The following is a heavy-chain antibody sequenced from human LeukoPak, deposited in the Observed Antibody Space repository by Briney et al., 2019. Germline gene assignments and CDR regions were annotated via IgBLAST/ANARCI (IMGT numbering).Heavy chain of an antibody. Sequence: GSLRLSCAASGFTFSSYAMSWVRQAPGKGLERVSGISSSGGSTVYADSVKGRFTISRDNFRNTVFLQMNSLRAEDTAVYYCAELGITMIGGVWGKGTTVTISS. CDR2: ISSSGGST. CDR1: GFTFSSYA. J-gene: IGHJ6*04. V-gene: IGHV3-23*01. D-gene: IGHD3-10*02. CDR3: AELGITMIGGV.